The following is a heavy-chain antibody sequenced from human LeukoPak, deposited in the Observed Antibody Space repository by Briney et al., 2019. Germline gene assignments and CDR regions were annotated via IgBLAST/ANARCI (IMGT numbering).Heavy chain of an antibody. CDR2: ISYDGSNK. CDR3: ARASYDILTGYSYIDY. J-gene: IGHJ4*02. Sequence: GGSLRLSCAASGFTFSSYAMHWVRQAPGKGLEWVAVISYDGSNKYYADSVKGRFTISRDNSKNTLYLQMNSLRAEDTAVYYCARASYDILTGYSYIDYWGQGTLVTVSS. V-gene: IGHV3-30*04. CDR1: GFTFSSYA. D-gene: IGHD3-9*01.